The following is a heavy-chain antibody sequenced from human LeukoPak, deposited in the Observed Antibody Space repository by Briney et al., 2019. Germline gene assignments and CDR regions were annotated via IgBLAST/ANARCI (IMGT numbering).Heavy chain of an antibody. Sequence: ASETLSLTCTVSGGSISSYYWSWIRQPPGKGLEWIGYIYTSGSTNYNPPLKSRVTISVDTSKNQFSLKLSSVTAADTAVYYCARRVGIAAAGEYYYYYYMDVWGKGTTVTVSS. CDR3: ARRVGIAAAGEYYYYYYMDV. V-gene: IGHV4-4*09. CDR1: GGSISSYY. D-gene: IGHD6-13*01. J-gene: IGHJ6*03. CDR2: IYTSGST.